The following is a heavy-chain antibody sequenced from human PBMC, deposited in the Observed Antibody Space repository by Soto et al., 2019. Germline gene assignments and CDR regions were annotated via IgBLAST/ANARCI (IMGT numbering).Heavy chain of an antibody. CDR1: GGSFSGYY. V-gene: IGHV4-34*01. CDR3: ARGLGLERRFPY. J-gene: IGHJ4*02. Sequence: NPSETLSLTCAVYGGSFSGYYWSWIRQPPGKGLEWIGEINHSGSTNYNPSLKSRVTISVDTSKNQFSLKLSSVTAADTAVYYCARGLGLERRFPYWGQGTLVTVSS. D-gene: IGHD1-1*01. CDR2: INHSGST.